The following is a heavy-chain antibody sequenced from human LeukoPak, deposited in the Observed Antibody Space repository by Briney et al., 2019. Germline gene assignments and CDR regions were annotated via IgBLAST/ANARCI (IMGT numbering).Heavy chain of an antibody. CDR1: GFTFEDYA. J-gene: IGHJ4*02. CDR3: ARDLAVTTYYFDY. D-gene: IGHD4-17*01. Sequence: GGSLRLSCVASGFTFEDYAMHWVRQVPGRGLEWVSGISWNRDFIGYADSVKGRFTISRDNAKNSLYLQMNSLRAEDTAVYYCARDLAVTTYYFDYWGQGTLVTVSS. CDR2: ISWNRDFI. V-gene: IGHV3-9*01.